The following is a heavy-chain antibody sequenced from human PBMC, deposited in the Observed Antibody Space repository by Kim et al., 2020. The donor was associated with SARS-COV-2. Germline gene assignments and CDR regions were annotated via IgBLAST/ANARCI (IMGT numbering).Heavy chain of an antibody. CDR3: ARGARAFDI. CDR2: ISYDGMNE. Sequence: GGSLRLSCAASGFSFSLYAMHWVRQAPGKGLEWVAHISYDGMNEYYAESVRGRFTISRDNSKNTLFLLMNNLKVEDTALYYCARGARAFDIWGRGTMVTV. V-gene: IGHV3-30*04. J-gene: IGHJ3*02. CDR1: GFSFSLYA.